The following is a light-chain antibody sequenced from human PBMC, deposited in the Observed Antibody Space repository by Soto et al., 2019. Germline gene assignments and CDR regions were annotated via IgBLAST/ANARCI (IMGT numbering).Light chain of an antibody. CDR3: QQYTNWPYT. Sequence: EIVMTQSPATLHVSPGERASLSCRASQSVGSNLAWYQQTAGQAPRLLIYGASTRATGIPARFSGSGSGTEFTLTISSLQSEDFAVYSCQQYTNWPYTFGQGTKLEIK. CDR2: GAS. V-gene: IGKV3-15*01. CDR1: QSVGSN. J-gene: IGKJ2*01.